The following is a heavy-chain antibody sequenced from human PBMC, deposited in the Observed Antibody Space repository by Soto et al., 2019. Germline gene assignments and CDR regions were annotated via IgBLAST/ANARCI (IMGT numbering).Heavy chain of an antibody. D-gene: IGHD5-18*01. CDR3: ARAWWIQLWAFDY. CDR1: GFTVSSKY. V-gene: IGHV3-66*01. Sequence: GGSLRLSCAASGFTVSSKYMSWVRQAPGKGLEWVSLIQSGGPTYYADSVKGRFTISRDNSKNTLYLQMNSLRAEDTAVYYCARAWWIQLWAFDYWSQGTRVTVSS. J-gene: IGHJ4*02. CDR2: IQSGGPT.